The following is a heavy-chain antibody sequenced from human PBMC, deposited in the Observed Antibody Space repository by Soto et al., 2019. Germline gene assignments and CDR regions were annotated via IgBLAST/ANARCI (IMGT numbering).Heavy chain of an antibody. CDR1: GFTFSSYS. D-gene: IGHD6-6*01. V-gene: IGHV3-21*01. Sequence: GGSLRLSCAASGFTFSSYSMNWVRQAPGKGLEWVSSISSSSSYIYYADSVKGRFTISRDNAKNSLYLQMNSLRAEDTAVYYCARDFGSVYISSSPTFDYWGQGTLVTVSS. J-gene: IGHJ4*02. CDR3: ARDFGSVYISSSPTFDY. CDR2: ISSSSSYI.